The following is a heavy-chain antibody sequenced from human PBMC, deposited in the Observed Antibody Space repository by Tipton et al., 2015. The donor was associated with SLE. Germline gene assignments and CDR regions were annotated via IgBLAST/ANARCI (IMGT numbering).Heavy chain of an antibody. CDR3: ARGIGFLEWLFPGGFDP. D-gene: IGHD3-3*01. CDR1: GYKFTRFY. Sequence: QSGPEVKKPGASVKVSCKASGYKFTRFYMHWVRQAPGQGLEWMGIINPSDGSTTYAQKFQGTVSMTRDTSTSTVYMELSSLRSEDTAVYYCARGIGFLEWLFPGGFDPWGQGTLVIVSS. V-gene: IGHV1-46*01. CDR2: INPSDGST. J-gene: IGHJ5*02.